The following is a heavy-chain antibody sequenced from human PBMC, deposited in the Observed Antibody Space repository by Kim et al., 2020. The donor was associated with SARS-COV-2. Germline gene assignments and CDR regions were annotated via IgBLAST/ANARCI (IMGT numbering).Heavy chain of an antibody. D-gene: IGHD6-19*01. V-gene: IGHV3-23*01. Sequence: GGSLRLSCAASGFTFSSYVMSWVRQAPGKGLEWVSAIGGDGGTTYYADSVKGRFTISRDNSKNTLYLQMNSLRAEDAAIYYCARPIAGWQSFDYWGQGTLVTVSS. J-gene: IGHJ4*02. CDR3: ARPIAGWQSFDY. CDR2: IGGDGGTT. CDR1: GFTFSSYV.